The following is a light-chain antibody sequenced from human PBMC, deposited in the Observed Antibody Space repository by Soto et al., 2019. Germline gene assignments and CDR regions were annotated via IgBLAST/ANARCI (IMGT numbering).Light chain of an antibody. J-gene: IGKJ1*01. V-gene: IGKV1-39*01. CDR2: AAS. CDR3: QQSYSTPRT. Sequence: DIQMTQSPSSLSASVGDRVTITCRASQTISNYLNWYQQKPGKAPKLLSYAASSLQSGVPSRFSGSGSGTDFTLSISSLKPEDFETYYCQQSYSTPRTFGQGTKVDI. CDR1: QTISNY.